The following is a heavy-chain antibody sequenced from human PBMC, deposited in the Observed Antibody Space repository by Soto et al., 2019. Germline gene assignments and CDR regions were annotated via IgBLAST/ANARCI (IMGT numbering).Heavy chain of an antibody. V-gene: IGHV2-5*01. CDR1: GFSLHTGGAG. J-gene: IGHJ5*02. Sequence: QITLKESGPTLVKPTQTLTLTCTFSGFSLHTGGAGVGWIRQPPGKALEWLALIYWNDDKRYSPSLKSKLTITKDTSKNQVVLTTTNLDPVDTATYYCAHRGYGDYPRDNWFDPWGQGTLVTVSS. CDR2: IYWNDDK. D-gene: IGHD4-17*01. CDR3: AHRGYGDYPRDNWFDP.